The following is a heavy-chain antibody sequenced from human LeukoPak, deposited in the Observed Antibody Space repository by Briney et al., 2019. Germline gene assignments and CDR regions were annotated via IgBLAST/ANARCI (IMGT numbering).Heavy chain of an antibody. V-gene: IGHV3-23*01. J-gene: IGHJ4*02. CDR1: GFTFSSYA. CDR3: AKDRGGDCYSGFHY. Sequence: GGSLRLSCAASGFTFSSYAMSWVRQAPGQGLEWVAGISGCGGSTYYADSVKGRFTISRDNSKNTLYLQMNSLRAEDTAVYYCAKDRGGDCYSGFHYWGQGPLVTVSS. CDR2: ISGCGGST. D-gene: IGHD2-21*02.